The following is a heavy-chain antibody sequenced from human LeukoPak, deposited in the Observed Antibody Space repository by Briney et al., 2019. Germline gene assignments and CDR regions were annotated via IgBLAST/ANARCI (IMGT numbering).Heavy chain of an antibody. CDR3: ARDSGIAAPGTLPRLGKGYYGMDV. CDR2: MYVSGST. V-gene: IGHV4-4*07. Sequence: SETLSLTCTVSGGSISSYFWSWIRQSAGKGLEWIGRMYVSGSTNSNPSLKSRVTVSVDTSKNQFSLKLSSVTAAGTAVYYCARDSGIAAPGTLPRLGKGYYGMDVWGQGTTVTVSS. J-gene: IGHJ6*02. CDR1: GGSISSYF. D-gene: IGHD6-13*01.